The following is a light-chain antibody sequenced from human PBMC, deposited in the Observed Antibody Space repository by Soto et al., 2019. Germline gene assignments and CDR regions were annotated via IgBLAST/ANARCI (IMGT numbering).Light chain of an antibody. Sequence: QSVLTQPPSASGTPGQRVTISCSGSSSNIGSNTVIWYQQLPGTAPKLLIYTNNQRPSGVPNRFSGSKSGTSASLAISGLQSEDEADYYCAAWDDSLNGWVFGGGTQLTVL. J-gene: IGLJ3*02. V-gene: IGLV1-44*01. CDR2: TNN. CDR1: SSNIGSNT. CDR3: AAWDDSLNGWV.